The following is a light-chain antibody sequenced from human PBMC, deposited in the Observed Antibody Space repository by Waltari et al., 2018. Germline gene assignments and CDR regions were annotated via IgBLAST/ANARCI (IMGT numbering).Light chain of an antibody. CDR1: QSIRSY. V-gene: IGKV1-39*01. CDR3: QQSYSTPLT. CDR2: AAS. J-gene: IGKJ4*01. Sequence: ASVGDRVTITCRASQSIRSYLNWYQQKPGKAPKLLIYAASSLQSGVPSRFSGSGSGTDFTLTISSLQPEDFATYYCQQSYSTPLTFGGGTKVEMK.